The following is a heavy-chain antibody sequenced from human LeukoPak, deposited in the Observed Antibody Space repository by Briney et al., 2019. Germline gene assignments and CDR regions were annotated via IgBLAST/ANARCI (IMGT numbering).Heavy chain of an antibody. V-gene: IGHV1-2*02. CDR1: GYTFTGYY. D-gene: IGHD2-15*01. Sequence: GASVKVSCKASGYTFTGYYMHWVRQAPGQGLEWMGWINPNSGGTNYAKKFQGRVTMTRDTSISTAYMELSRLRSDDTAVYYCARGYCSGGSCYPLRYYYYGMDVWGQGTTVTVSS. J-gene: IGHJ6*02. CDR3: ARGYCSGGSCYPLRYYYYGMDV. CDR2: INPNSGGT.